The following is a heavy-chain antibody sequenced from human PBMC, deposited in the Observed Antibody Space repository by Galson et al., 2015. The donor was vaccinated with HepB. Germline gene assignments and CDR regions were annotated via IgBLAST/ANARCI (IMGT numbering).Heavy chain of an antibody. Sequence: SLRLSCAASGFTFDDYAMHWVRQAPGKGLEWVSGISWNSGSIGYADSVKGRFTISRDNAKNSLYLQMNSLRAEDTALYYCAKGPGVDYYYYMDVWGKGTTVTVSS. V-gene: IGHV3-9*01. CDR1: GFTFDDYA. J-gene: IGHJ6*03. CDR3: AKGPGVDYYYYMDV. CDR2: ISWNSGSI. D-gene: IGHD7-27*01.